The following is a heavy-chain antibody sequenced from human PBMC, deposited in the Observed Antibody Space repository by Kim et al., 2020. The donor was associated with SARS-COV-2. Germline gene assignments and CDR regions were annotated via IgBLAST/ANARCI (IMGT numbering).Heavy chain of an antibody. V-gene: IGHV1-18*01. J-gene: IGHJ6*02. Sequence: ASVKVSCKASGYIFASYGISWVRQAPGQGLEWMAWISGDNGDTDYAQQFQGRVTVYTDTSASTAYMQLRSLRSDDTAVYYCARDQYCSKSLCAGSEVFGGMDVWGQGTTVTVFS. D-gene: IGHD2-2*01. CDR1: GYIFASYG. CDR2: ISGDNGDT. CDR3: ARDQYCSKSLCAGSEVFGGMDV.